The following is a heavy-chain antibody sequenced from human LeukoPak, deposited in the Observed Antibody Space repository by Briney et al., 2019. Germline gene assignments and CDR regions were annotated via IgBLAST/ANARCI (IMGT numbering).Heavy chain of an antibody. J-gene: IGHJ4*02. CDR1: GYSISSGYY. D-gene: IGHD2-15*01. CDR3: ASEGVVVVVATGIFDY. Sequence: SETLSLTCTVSGYSISSGYYWGWIRQPPGKGLEWIGSIYHSGSTYYNPSLKSRVTISVDTSKNQFSLKLSSLTAADTAVYYCASEGVVVVVATGIFDYWGQGTLVTVSS. CDR2: IYHSGST. V-gene: IGHV4-38-2*02.